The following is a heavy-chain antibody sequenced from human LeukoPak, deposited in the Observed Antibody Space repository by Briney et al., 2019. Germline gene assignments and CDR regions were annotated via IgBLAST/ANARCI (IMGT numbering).Heavy chain of an antibody. CDR1: GFTVSSNY. CDR2: IYSGGST. CDR3: ARDLEYSSSS. D-gene: IGHD6-6*01. V-gene: IGHV3-53*01. J-gene: IGHJ4*02. Sequence: PGGSLRLSCAASGFTVSSNYMSWVRQAPGKGLEWVSVIYSGGSTYYADSVKGRFTISRDNSKNTLYLQINSLRAEDTAVYYCARDLEYSSSSGGQGTLVTVSS.